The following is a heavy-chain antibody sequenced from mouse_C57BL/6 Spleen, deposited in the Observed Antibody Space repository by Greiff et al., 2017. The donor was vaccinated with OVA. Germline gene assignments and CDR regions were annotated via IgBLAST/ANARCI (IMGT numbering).Heavy chain of an antibody. J-gene: IGHJ4*01. V-gene: IGHV5-17*01. CDR1: GFTFSDYG. CDR2: ISSGSSTI. D-gene: IGHD2-4*01. CDR3: ARHYDYYGDYGMDY. Sequence: VQLKESGGGLVKPGGSLKLSCAASGFTFSDYGMHWVRQAPEKGLEWVAYISSGSSTIYYADQVKGRFTISRDNAKNNLFLRMTSLWAEDTAMCYCARHYDYYGDYGMDYWGQGTSVTVSS.